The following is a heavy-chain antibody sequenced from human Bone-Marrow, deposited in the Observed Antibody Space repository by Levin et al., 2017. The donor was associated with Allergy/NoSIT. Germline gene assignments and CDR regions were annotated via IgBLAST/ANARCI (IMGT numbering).Heavy chain of an antibody. Sequence: SQTLSLTCTVSGGSISSSYWSWIRPPPGKGLEWIGYIYYSGSTNYNPSLKSRVTISVDTSKNQFSLKLSSVTAADTAVYYCARDHYGYGMDVWGQGTTVTVSS. CDR2: IYYSGST. CDR1: GGSISSSY. CDR3: ARDHYGYGMDV. J-gene: IGHJ6*02. D-gene: IGHD4-17*01. V-gene: IGHV4-59*01.